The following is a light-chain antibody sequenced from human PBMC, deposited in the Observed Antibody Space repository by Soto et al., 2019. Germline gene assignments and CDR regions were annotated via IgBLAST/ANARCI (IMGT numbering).Light chain of an antibody. J-gene: IGLJ2*01. V-gene: IGLV2-14*01. CDR2: EVS. CDR1: SSDVGDNY. CDR3: TSHTTSTTLPVV. Sequence: QSALTQPPSASGSPGQSVTISCTGTSSDVGDNYVSWYQQHLGKAPKLIIFEVSNRPSGVSNRFSGSKSANTASLTISGLQAEDEAHYYCTSHTTSTTLPVVFXGGTKVTVL.